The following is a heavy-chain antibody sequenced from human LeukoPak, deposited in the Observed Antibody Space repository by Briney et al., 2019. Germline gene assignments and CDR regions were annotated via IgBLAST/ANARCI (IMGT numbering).Heavy chain of an antibody. D-gene: IGHD3-3*01. J-gene: IGHJ4*02. CDR3: AKGLLNWLFYFDY. CDR1: GFIFSNYG. Sequence: GGSLRLSCVASGFIFSNYGMHWVRQAPGKGLEWVAVVSNDGSNKYYAESVRGRFTISRDNSKNTLFLQMNGLRADDTAVYYCAKGLLNWLFYFDYWGQGTLVTVSS. V-gene: IGHV3-30*18. CDR2: VSNDGSNK.